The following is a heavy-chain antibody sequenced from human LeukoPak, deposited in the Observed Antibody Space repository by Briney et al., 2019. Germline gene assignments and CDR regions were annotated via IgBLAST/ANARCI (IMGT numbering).Heavy chain of an antibody. CDR2: INSDGSST. V-gene: IGHV3-74*01. J-gene: IGHJ4*02. Sequence: GGSLRLSCAASGFTFSRYWMHWVRHAPGKGLVWVSRINSDGSSTNYADSVKGRFTISRDNAKNTLYLQMNRLRAEDTAVYYCTRDWTHYDSSGYFDYWGQGTLVTVSS. CDR1: GFTFSRYW. CDR3: TRDWTHYDSSGYFDY. D-gene: IGHD3-22*01.